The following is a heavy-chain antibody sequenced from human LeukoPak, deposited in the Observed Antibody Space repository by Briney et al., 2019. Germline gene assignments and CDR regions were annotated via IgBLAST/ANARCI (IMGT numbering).Heavy chain of an antibody. J-gene: IGHJ4*02. CDR1: GGSVSSSSYY. Sequence: PSETLSLTCTVSGGSVSSSSYYWGWIRQPPGKGLEWIGSIYYSGSTYYNPSLKSRVTISVDPSKNQFSLKLSSVTAADTAVYYCAYGDYVRYFDYWGQGTLVTVSS. V-gene: IGHV4-39*01. D-gene: IGHD4-17*01. CDR2: IYYSGST. CDR3: AYGDYVRYFDY.